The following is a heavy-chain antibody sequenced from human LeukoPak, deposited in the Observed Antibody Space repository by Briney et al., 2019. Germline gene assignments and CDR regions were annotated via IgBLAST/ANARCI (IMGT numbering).Heavy chain of an antibody. Sequence: SETLSLTCTVSGYSISSGYYWGWIRQPPGKGLEWIGSIYHSGSTYYNPSLKSRVTISVDTSKNQFSLKLSSVTAADTAVYYCARDTPLLWFGEPSPYFDYWAREPWSPSPQ. CDR1: GYSISSGYY. V-gene: IGHV4-38-2*02. CDR2: IYHSGST. J-gene: IGHJ4*02. D-gene: IGHD3-10*01. CDR3: ARDTPLLWFGEPSPYFDY.